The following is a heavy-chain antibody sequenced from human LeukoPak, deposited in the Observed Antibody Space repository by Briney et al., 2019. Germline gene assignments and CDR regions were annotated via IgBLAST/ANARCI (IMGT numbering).Heavy chain of an antibody. CDR3: AKVLYDSSGYYYEYYFDY. D-gene: IGHD3-22*01. CDR1: GFTFDDYA. Sequence: GGSLRLSCAASGFTFDDYAMHWVRQAPGKGLEWVSLISWDGGSTYYADSVKGRFTISRDNAKNSLYLQMSSLRTEDTALYYCAKVLYDSSGYYYEYYFDYWGQGTLVTVSS. V-gene: IGHV3-43*01. J-gene: IGHJ4*02. CDR2: ISWDGGST.